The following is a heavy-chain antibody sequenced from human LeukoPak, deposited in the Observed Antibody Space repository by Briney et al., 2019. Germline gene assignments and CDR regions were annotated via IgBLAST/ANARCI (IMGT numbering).Heavy chain of an antibody. CDR3: ARDRGPGWFDP. V-gene: IGHV3-66*03. CDR1: GFAVSSNY. CDR2: IYSTGTT. D-gene: IGHD3-10*01. Sequence: GGSLRLSCAVSGFAVSSNYVSWVRQAPGKGLEWVSVIYSTGTTFYADSVKGRFTISRDNSKNTVYLQMNGLKPEDAAVYYCARDRGPGWFDPWGQGTLVTVSS. J-gene: IGHJ5*02.